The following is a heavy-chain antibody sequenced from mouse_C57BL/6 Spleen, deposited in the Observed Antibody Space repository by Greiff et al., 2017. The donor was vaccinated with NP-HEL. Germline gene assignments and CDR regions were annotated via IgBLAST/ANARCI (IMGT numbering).Heavy chain of an antibody. CDR3: ASNLYDGYNYFDY. D-gene: IGHD2-3*01. CDR2: IDPSDSYT. V-gene: IGHV1-50*01. CDR1: GYTFTSYW. J-gene: IGHJ2*01. Sequence: QVQLQQPGAELVKPGASVKLSCKASGYTFTSYWMQWVKQRPGQGLEWIGEIDPSDSYTNYSQKFKGKATLTVDTSSSTAYMQLSSLTSEDSAVYYCASNLYDGYNYFDYWGQGTTLTVSS.